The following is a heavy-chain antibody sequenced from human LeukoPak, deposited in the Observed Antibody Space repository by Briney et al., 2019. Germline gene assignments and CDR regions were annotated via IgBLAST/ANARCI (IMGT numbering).Heavy chain of an antibody. V-gene: IGHV3-7*01. CDR2: INQDGSEQ. CDR3: ARIRILVSLDY. D-gene: IGHD2-8*02. Sequence: PSETLSLTCAVYGGSFSGYYWSWIRQPPGKGLEWVANINQDGSEQYYVDSVKGRFTVSRDNAKNSLYLQMNSLRAEDTAVYYCARIRILVSLDYWGQGTLVTVSS. J-gene: IGHJ4*02. CDR1: GGSFSGYY.